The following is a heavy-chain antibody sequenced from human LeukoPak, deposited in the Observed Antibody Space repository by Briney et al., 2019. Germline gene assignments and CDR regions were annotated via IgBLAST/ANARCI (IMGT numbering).Heavy chain of an antibody. CDR2: IHYSGST. D-gene: IGHD6-6*01. Sequence: SETLSLTCTVSGGSINSYYWGWIRQPPGKGLEWIGYIHYSGSTNYNPSLKSRVTISVDTSKNQFSLKLSSVTAADTAVYYCARQDKQYSSSSAPRYWGQGTLVTVSS. J-gene: IGHJ4*02. CDR3: ARQDKQYSSSSAPRY. CDR1: GGSINSYY. V-gene: IGHV4-59*08.